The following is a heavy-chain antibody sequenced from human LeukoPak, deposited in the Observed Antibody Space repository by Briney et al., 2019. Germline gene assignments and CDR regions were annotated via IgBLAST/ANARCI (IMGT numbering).Heavy chain of an antibody. D-gene: IGHD5-24*01. J-gene: IGHJ4*02. CDR2: INWHGGRT. V-gene: IGHV3-20*04. Sequence: PGGSLRLSCVSSGFTFDDYGMGSVRQAPGKGLEWVSVINWHGGRTGYAHSVKGRFTIPRDNAKNPLYLQMNGLRAEDTALYYCARGWMATIGFDYWGLGPLVTVSS. CDR1: GFTFDDYG. CDR3: ARGWMATIGFDY.